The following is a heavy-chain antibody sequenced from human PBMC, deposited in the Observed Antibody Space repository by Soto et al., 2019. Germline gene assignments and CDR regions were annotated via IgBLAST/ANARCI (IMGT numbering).Heavy chain of an antibody. J-gene: IGHJ6*02. CDR3: AAPRDEYGSGVSWFTYGMDI. CDR1: GYTFSDYA. D-gene: IGHD3-10*01. V-gene: IGHV3-23*01. CDR2: RDGACGST. Sequence: PGGSLRLSCLASGYTFSDYAMTWVRHVPGRGLAWVASRDGACGSTYYADSVRGRFTISRDNSQNTLFLQMKRLTVDDTAIYYCAAPRDEYGSGVSWFTYGMDIWGQGTTVTVSS.